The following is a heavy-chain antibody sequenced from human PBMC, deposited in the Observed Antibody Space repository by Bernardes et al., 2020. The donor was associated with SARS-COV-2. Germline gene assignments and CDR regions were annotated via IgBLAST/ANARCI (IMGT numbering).Heavy chain of an antibody. Sequence: GGSLRLSCAASGFTFTTYAMTWVRQSPGKGLEWVSALIGADSTYYAASVKGRFTISRDNSKNTLYLQMNSLTAEDTAIYYCAKGHSNYFYYYIDVWGKGTTVAVSS. D-gene: IGHD4-4*01. J-gene: IGHJ6*03. CDR1: GFTFTTYA. V-gene: IGHV3-23*01. CDR2: LIGADST. CDR3: AKGHSNYFYYYIDV.